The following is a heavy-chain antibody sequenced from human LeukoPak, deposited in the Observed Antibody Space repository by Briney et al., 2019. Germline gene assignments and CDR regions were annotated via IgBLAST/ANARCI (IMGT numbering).Heavy chain of an antibody. CDR1: GFTFGSYA. J-gene: IGHJ4*02. CDR2: ISYDGSNK. V-gene: IGHV3-30*04. CDR3: AKDPERWLQLRLGFSD. D-gene: IGHD5-24*01. Sequence: GGSLRLSCAASGFTFGSYAMHWVRQAPGKGLEWVAVISYDGSNKCYADSVKGRFTISRDNSKNTLYLQMNSLRAEDTAVYYCAKDPERWLQLRLGFSDWGQGTLVTVSS.